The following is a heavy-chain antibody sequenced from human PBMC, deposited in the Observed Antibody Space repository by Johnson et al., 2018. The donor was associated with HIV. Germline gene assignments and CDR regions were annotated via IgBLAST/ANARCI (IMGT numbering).Heavy chain of an antibody. CDR1: GFTVRSNY. V-gene: IGHV3-30*02. J-gene: IGHJ3*02. D-gene: IGHD6-6*01. Sequence: QEKLVESGGGLVQPGGSLRLSCAASGFTVRSNYMSWVRQAPGKGLEWVAVIWYDGSNTFYADSVRGRFTISRDNSKNTLYLQMNSLRAEDTALYYCAKVAVLFRAARPGAFDIWGQGTMVTVSS. CDR2: IWYDGSNT. CDR3: AKVAVLFRAARPGAFDI.